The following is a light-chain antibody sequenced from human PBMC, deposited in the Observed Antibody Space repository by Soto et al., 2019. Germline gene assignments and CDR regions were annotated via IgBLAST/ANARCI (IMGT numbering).Light chain of an antibody. CDR1: SGHSSYA. V-gene: IGLV4-69*01. J-gene: IGLJ2*01. CDR3: QTWGTGIHVV. CDR2: LDSDGSH. Sequence: QLVLTQSPSASASLGASVKLTCTLSSGHSSYAIAWHQQQPEKGPRYLMKLDSDGSHTKGDAIPDRFSGSSSGAERYLTLSSLQSEDEADYYCQTWGTGIHVVFGGGTKLTVL.